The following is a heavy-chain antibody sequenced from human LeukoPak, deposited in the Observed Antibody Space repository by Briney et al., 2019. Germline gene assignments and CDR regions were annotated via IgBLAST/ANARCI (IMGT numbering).Heavy chain of an antibody. V-gene: IGHV3-7*01. D-gene: IGHD1-7*01. Sequence: GGSLRLSCAASGFTFSSYSMNWVRQAPGKGLEWVANIKQDGSEKYYVDSVKGRFTISRDNAKNSLYLQMNSLRAEDTAVYFCARDSRWNYVRYFDYWGQGTLVTVSS. CDR2: IKQDGSEK. J-gene: IGHJ4*02. CDR1: GFTFSSYS. CDR3: ARDSRWNYVRYFDY.